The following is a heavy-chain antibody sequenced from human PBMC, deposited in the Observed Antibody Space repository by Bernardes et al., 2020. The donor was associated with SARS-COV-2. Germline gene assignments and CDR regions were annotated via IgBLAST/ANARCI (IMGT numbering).Heavy chain of an antibody. Sequence: ASVKVSCKASGYTFTGYYMHWVRQAPGQGLEWMGWINPNSGGTNYAQKFQGWVTMTRDTSISTAYMELSRLRSDDTAVYYCARELIAAAGTYYYGMDVWGQGTTVTVSS. D-gene: IGHD6-13*01. J-gene: IGHJ6*02. CDR3: ARELIAAAGTYYYGMDV. CDR1: GYTFTGYY. CDR2: INPNSGGT. V-gene: IGHV1-2*04.